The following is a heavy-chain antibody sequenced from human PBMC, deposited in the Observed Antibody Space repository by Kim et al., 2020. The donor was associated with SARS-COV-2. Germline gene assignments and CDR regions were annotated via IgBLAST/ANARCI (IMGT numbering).Heavy chain of an antibody. D-gene: IGHD6-19*01. CDR1: GGSFSGYY. CDR3: ARMALSNVAVAGDYYYYGMDV. J-gene: IGHJ6*02. CDR2: INHSGST. Sequence: SETLSLTCAVYGGSFSGYYWSWIRQPPGKGLEWIGEINHSGSTNYNPSLKSRVTISVDTSKNQFSLKLSSVTAADTAVYYCARMALSNVAVAGDYYYYGMDVWGQGTTVTVSS. V-gene: IGHV4-34*01.